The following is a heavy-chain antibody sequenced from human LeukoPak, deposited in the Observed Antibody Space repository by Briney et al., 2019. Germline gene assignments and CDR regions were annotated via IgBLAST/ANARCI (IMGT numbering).Heavy chain of an antibody. Sequence: SVKVSCKASGDTFSSYAISWVRQAPGQGLEWMGGIIPIFGTANYAQKFQGRVTITTDESTSTAYMELSSLRSEDTAVYFCTRTDHGCGGSCYSDYYYYYYMDLGAKASTVTLSS. D-gene: IGHD2-15*01. CDR1: GDTFSSYA. V-gene: IGHV1-69*05. J-gene: IGHJ6*03. CDR2: IIPIFGTA. CDR3: TRTDHGCGGSCYSDYYYYYYMDL.